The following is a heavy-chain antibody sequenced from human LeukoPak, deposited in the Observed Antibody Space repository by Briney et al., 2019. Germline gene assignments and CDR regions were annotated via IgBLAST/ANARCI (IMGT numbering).Heavy chain of an antibody. CDR2: IDQSGST. CDR3: ARSSGSYDFDY. Sequence: PSETLSLTCAVYGESFSDYYWSWIRQSPGKGLEWIGDIDQSGSTNYSPSLKSRVTISADMSQNQFSLKLNSVTAADTAVYYCARSSGSYDFDYWGQGTLVTVSS. D-gene: IGHD1-26*01. CDR1: GESFSDYY. V-gene: IGHV4-34*01. J-gene: IGHJ4*02.